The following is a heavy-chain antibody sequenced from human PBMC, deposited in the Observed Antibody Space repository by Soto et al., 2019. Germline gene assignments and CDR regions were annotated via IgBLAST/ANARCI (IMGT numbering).Heavy chain of an antibody. CDR1: GFTFDDYG. CDR2: IYSGGST. Sequence: GGSLRLSCAASGFTFDDYGMSWVRQAPGKGLEWVSVIYSGGSTYYADSVKGRFTISRDNSKNTLYLQMNSLRAEDTAVYYCARDMVRGMDVWGQGTTVTVSS. CDR3: ARDMVRGMDV. J-gene: IGHJ6*02. V-gene: IGHV3-66*01. D-gene: IGHD3-10*01.